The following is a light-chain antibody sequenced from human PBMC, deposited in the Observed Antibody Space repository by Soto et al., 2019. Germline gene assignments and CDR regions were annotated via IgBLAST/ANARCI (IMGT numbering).Light chain of an antibody. Sequence: EIELTQPPATLSLSPGEIATLSYRASQSVSSYLAWYQQKPGQAPRILIYDASNRATGIPARFSGGASGTDFTLTISCLHPEYFATYYCQQLNSYLTFGGGTKVDIK. CDR3: QQLNSYLT. V-gene: IGKV3-11*01. CDR1: QSVSSY. CDR2: DAS. J-gene: IGKJ4*01.